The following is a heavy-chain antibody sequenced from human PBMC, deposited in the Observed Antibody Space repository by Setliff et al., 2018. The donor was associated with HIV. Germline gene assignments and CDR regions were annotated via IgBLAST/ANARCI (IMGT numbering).Heavy chain of an antibody. Sequence: PSETLSLTCTVSAGSISSGDYYWSWIRQPPWKGLEWIVYIYYSGSTYYNPSLKSRVTIPVDKSKNQFSLKLSSVTAADTAVYYCARDSVVKPGGMDFWGQGTTVTVSS. CDR3: ARDSVVKPGGMDF. CDR1: AGSISSGDYY. V-gene: IGHV4-30-4*08. J-gene: IGHJ6*02. CDR2: IYYSGST. D-gene: IGHD2-15*01.